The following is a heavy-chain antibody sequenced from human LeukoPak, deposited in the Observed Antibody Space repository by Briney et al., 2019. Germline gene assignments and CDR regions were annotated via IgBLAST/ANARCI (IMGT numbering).Heavy chain of an antibody. J-gene: IGHJ6*02. CDR1: GFTFSSYA. CDR3: ARGSIAPDYYYYGMDV. V-gene: IGHV3-23*01. CDR2: ISGSGGST. Sequence: GGSLRLSCAASGFTFSSYAMSWVRQAPGKGLEWVSAISGSGGSTYYADSVKGRFTISRDNSKNTLYLQMNSLRAEDTAVYYCARGSIAPDYYYYGMDVWGQGTTVTVSS. D-gene: IGHD6-25*01.